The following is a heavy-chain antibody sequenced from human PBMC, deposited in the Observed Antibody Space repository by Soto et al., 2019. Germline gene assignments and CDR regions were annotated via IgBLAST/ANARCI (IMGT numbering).Heavy chain of an antibody. D-gene: IGHD1-1*01. Sequence: APVKVSCKDPETTFMDNDIRWGRPATGQRLEWMGWMNPNSGNTGYALKFQGRVSMTRNTSIYTVYLELSSLASDDTSVYYCVRMASSGTLNWFAPWGQGTLVTVSS. CDR1: ETTFMDND. CDR2: MNPNSGNT. J-gene: IGHJ5*02. V-gene: IGHV1-8*01. CDR3: VRMASSGTLNWFAP.